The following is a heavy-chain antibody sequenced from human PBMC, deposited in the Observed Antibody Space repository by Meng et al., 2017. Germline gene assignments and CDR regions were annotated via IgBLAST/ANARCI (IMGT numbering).Heavy chain of an antibody. D-gene: IGHD3-22*01. CDR1: GGSISSYY. CDR3: ATWNDRSGFGGYFDY. Sequence: SETLSLTCTVSGGSISSYYWSWIRQPPGKGREWIGYIYYSGSTNYNPSLKSRVTISVDTSKNQFSLKLSSVTAADTAVYYCATWNDRSGFGGYFDYWGQGTLVTVSS. V-gene: IGHV4-59*01. CDR2: IYYSGST. J-gene: IGHJ4*02.